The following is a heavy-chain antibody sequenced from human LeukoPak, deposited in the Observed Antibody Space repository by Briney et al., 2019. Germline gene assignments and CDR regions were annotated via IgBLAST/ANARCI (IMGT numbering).Heavy chain of an antibody. Sequence: SVKVSCKASGGTFSSYAISWVRQAPGQGLEWMGRIIPILGIANYAQKFQGRVTITADKSTSTAYMELSSLRSEDTAVYYCARSMSIAARFPGYWGQGTLVTVSS. CDR3: ARSMSIAARFPGY. V-gene: IGHV1-69*04. D-gene: IGHD6-6*01. CDR2: IIPILGIA. J-gene: IGHJ4*02. CDR1: GGTFSSYA.